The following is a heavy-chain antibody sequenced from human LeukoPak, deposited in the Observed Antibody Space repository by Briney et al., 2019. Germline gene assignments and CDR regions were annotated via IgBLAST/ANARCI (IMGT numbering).Heavy chain of an antibody. Sequence: SVKVSCKASGYTFTSYAISWVRQAPGQGLEWMGGIIPIFGTANYAQKFQGRVTITADESTSTAYMELSSLRSEDTAVYYCARDRGSGSYPYYYYYYMDVWGKGTTVTVSS. CDR2: IIPIFGTA. CDR1: GYTFTSYA. CDR3: ARDRGSGSYPYYYYYYMDV. J-gene: IGHJ6*03. D-gene: IGHD3-10*01. V-gene: IGHV1-69*13.